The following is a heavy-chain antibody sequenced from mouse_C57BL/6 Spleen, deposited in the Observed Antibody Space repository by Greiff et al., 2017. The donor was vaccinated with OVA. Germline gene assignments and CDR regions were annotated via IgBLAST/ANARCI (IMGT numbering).Heavy chain of an antibody. J-gene: IGHJ2*01. V-gene: IGHV1-69*01. CDR1: GYTFTSYW. CDR3: AKSQGAFFVS. CDR2: IDPSDSYT. Sequence: QVQLQQPGAELVMPGASVKLSCKASGYTFTSYWMHWVKQRPGQGLEWIGEIDPSDSYTNYNQKFKGKSTLTVDKSSSTAYMQLSSLTSVDSAVYYSAKSQGAFFVSWGDGTTLTLSS. D-gene: IGHD3-1*01.